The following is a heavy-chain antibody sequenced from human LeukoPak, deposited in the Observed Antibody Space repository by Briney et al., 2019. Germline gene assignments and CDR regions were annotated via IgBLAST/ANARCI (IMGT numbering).Heavy chain of an antibody. Sequence: SVKVSCKASGGTFSSYAISWVRQAPGQGLEWMGGIIPIFGTVHYAQTFQGRVTITADESTNTAYMELTSLRSDDTALYYCARGQQLVGNYYYYGMDVWGQGTLVTVSS. CDR3: ARGQQLVGNYYYYGMDV. CDR2: IIPIFGTV. V-gene: IGHV1-69*13. D-gene: IGHD6-13*01. J-gene: IGHJ6*02. CDR1: GGTFSSYA.